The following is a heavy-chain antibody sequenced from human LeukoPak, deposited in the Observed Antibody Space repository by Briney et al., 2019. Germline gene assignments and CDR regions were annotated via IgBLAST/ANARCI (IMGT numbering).Heavy chain of an antibody. CDR2: IYPGNSDT. V-gene: IGHV5-51*01. CDR3: ARGSMRQFDY. J-gene: IGHJ4*02. CDR1: GYNFTTYW. Sequence: GESLKISCKGSGYNFTTYWIGWVRQMPGKGLEWMGIIYPGNSDTRYSPSFQGQVTISADKSITTAYLQWSSLKASDTAMYYCARGSMRQFDYWGQGALVTVSS.